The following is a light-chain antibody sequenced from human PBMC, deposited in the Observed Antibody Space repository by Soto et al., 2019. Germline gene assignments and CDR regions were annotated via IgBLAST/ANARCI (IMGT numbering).Light chain of an antibody. CDR3: QQYGSSPPIT. Sequence: EIVLTQSPGTLSLSPGERATLSCRASQSVSSSYLAWYQQKAGQAPRLLIYGASSRATGIPDRFSGGGSGTDFTVTISRLEPEDFAVYYCQQYGSSPPITCGQGTRLEIK. J-gene: IGKJ5*01. V-gene: IGKV3-20*01. CDR1: QSVSSSY. CDR2: GAS.